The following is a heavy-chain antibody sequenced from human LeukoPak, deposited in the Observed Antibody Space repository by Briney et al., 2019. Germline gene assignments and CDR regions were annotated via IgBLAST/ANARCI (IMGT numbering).Heavy chain of an antibody. Sequence: SETLSLTCTVSGGSISSGGYYWSWIRQPPGKGLEWIGEINHSGSTNYNPSLKGRVTISVDTSKNQFSLKLSSVTAADTAVYYCARFGVVTRYFDYWGQGTLVTVSS. V-gene: IGHV4-39*07. CDR3: ARFGVVTRYFDY. CDR1: GGSISSGGYY. D-gene: IGHD3-3*01. J-gene: IGHJ4*02. CDR2: INHSGST.